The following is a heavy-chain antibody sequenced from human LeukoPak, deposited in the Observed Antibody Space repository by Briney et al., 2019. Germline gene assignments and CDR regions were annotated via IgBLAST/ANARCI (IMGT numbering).Heavy chain of an antibody. CDR1: GFIFSDYW. J-gene: IGHJ4*02. D-gene: IGHD3-10*01. CDR2: INEVGTKE. V-gene: IGHV3-7*01. Sequence: PGGSLRLSCAASGFIFSDYWMNWVRQVPGKGLEWVANINEVGTKEDYVDSVRGRFTISRDNTKNTLYLQMNSLRAEDTALYYCATRGSSMARTYWGQGTLVTVSS. CDR3: ATRGSSMARTY.